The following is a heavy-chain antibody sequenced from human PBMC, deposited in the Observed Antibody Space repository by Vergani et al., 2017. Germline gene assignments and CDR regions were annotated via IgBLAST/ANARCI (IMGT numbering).Heavy chain of an antibody. CDR1: GFTFGDYA. J-gene: IGHJ4*02. CDR3: TRIRGYSGYDPPDY. V-gene: IGHV3-49*05. D-gene: IGHD5-12*01. Sequence: EVQLVESGGGLVKPGRSLRLSCTASGFTFGDYAMSWFRQAPGKGLEWVGFIRSKAYGGTTEYAASVKGRFTISRDDSKSIAYLQMNSLKTEDTAVYYCTRIRGYSGYDPPDYWGQGTLVTVSS. CDR2: IRSKAYGGTT.